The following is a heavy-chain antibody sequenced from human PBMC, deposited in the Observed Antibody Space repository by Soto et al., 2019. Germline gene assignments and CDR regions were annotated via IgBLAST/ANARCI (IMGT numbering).Heavy chain of an antibody. J-gene: IGHJ6*02. Sequence: SETLSLTCTVSGGYISSYYWSWIRQPPGKGLEWIGYIYYSGSTNYNPSLKSRVTISVDTSKNQFSLKLSSVTAADTAVYYCARDLRGIAAAGRYYYYGMDVWGQGTTVTVSS. D-gene: IGHD6-13*01. CDR1: GGYISSYY. CDR2: IYYSGST. V-gene: IGHV4-59*01. CDR3: ARDLRGIAAAGRYYYYGMDV.